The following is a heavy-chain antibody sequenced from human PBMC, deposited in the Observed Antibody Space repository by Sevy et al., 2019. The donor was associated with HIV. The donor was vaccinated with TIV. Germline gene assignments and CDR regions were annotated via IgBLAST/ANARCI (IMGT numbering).Heavy chain of an antibody. V-gene: IGHV3-30-3*01. CDR2: ISYDGSNK. CDR3: ARDAEPPLGLANGEDYYYGMDV. Sequence: QLGGSLRLSCAASGFTFSSYAMHWVRQAPGKGLEWVAVISYDGSNKYYADSVKGRFTISRDNSKNTLYLQMNSLRAEDTAVYYCARDAEPPLGLANGEDYYYGMDVWGQGTTVTVSS. D-gene: IGHD1-1*01. J-gene: IGHJ6*02. CDR1: GFTFSSYA.